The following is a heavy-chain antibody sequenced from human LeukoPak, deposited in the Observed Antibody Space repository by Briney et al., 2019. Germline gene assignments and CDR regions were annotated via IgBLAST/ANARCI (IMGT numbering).Heavy chain of an antibody. CDR1: GFTFSNYW. Sequence: GGSLRLSCAASGFTFSNYWMNWVRQAPGKGPEWVAIIKRDGSEKYYVDSVKGRFTISRDNAKNSLYLQMNSLRADDTAVYFCAGGAGFLIDYWGQGALVTVSS. CDR2: IKRDGSEK. D-gene: IGHD2/OR15-2a*01. CDR3: AGGAGFLIDY. J-gene: IGHJ4*02. V-gene: IGHV3-7*01.